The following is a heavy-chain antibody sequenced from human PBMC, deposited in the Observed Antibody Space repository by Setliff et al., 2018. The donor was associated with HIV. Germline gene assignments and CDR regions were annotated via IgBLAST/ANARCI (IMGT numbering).Heavy chain of an antibody. V-gene: IGHV5-10-1*01. D-gene: IGHD4-17*01. CDR1: GYSFASYW. CDR3: ARGFYGDYYFDY. CDR2: IDPSNSNT. Sequence: PGESLKISCRGSGYSFASYWISWVRQMPGKGPEWMGRIDPSNSNTNYSPSFQGRVTISADKSISTAYLQWSSLKASDTAMYYCARGFYGDYYFDYWGQGTLVTVSS. J-gene: IGHJ4*02.